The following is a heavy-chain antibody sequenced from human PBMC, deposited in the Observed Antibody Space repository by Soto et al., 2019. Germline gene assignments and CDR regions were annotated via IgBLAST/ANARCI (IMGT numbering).Heavy chain of an antibody. CDR2: INSEGTGT. CDR1: GFTFSSYW. V-gene: IGHV3-74*01. D-gene: IGHD3-22*01. CDR3: VRDYDSSGYNSDY. Sequence: EVQLVESGGGLVQRGGSLRLSCAASGFTFSSYWMHWVRQVPGKGLVWVSRINSEGTGTIYADSVKGRFTISRDNAKNTLYLQMNSLRAEDTAVYYCVRDYDSSGYNSDYWGQGTPVTVSS. J-gene: IGHJ4*02.